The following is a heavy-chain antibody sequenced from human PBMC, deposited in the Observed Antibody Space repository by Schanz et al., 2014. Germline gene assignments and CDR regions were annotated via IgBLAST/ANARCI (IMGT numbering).Heavy chain of an antibody. CDR1: GGSIISSTW. CDR2: IYHNGDT. V-gene: IGHV4-4*02. J-gene: IGHJ4*02. CDR3: VRGVGAWEQRIFDY. Sequence: QVLLQESGPGVVKPSGTLSLTCAVSGGSIISSTWWGWVRQPPGKGLEWIGEIYHNGDTSFNLSLKSRATMPVAKSKKEFSLRLPSLTAADTALYYCVRGVGAWEQRIFDYWGKGTLVTVSS. D-gene: IGHD1-26*01.